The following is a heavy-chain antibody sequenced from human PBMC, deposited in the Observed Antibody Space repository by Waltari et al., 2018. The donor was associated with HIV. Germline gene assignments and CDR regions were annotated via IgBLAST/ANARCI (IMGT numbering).Heavy chain of an antibody. Sequence: EVQLVESGGGLVKPGGSLRLSCAASGFTFSRYSMNWVRRAPGKGLEWFSSISSVSTYVYYADSLRGRFTTSRDDAQNSLYLQMNSRKAEDTAVYYCARDLTVTTTAFFDYWGQGTLVTVSS. V-gene: IGHV3-21*02. D-gene: IGHD4-17*01. CDR1: GFTFSRYS. CDR2: ISSVSTYV. J-gene: IGHJ4*02. CDR3: ARDLTVTTTAFFDY.